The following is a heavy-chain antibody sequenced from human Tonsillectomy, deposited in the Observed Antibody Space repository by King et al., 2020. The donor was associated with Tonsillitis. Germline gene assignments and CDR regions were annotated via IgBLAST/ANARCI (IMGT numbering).Heavy chain of an antibody. CDR2: IYRESDGYGAPT. Sequence: VQLVESGGGLVKPGESLTLSCAASGFTFNNAWMTWVRQAPGKGLEWVGRIYRESDGYGAPTDYGAPVKGRLTISRDDSKSTLYLQMNNLKAEDTAVYYCTAGLGRTNGDSWGQGTLVTVSS. CDR3: TAGLGRTNGDS. D-gene: IGHD1-14*01. CDR1: GFTFNNAW. J-gene: IGHJ5*01. V-gene: IGHV3-15*01.